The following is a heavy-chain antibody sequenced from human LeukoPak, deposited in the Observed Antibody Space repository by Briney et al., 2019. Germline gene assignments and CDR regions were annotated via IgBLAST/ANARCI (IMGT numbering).Heavy chain of an antibody. J-gene: IGHJ5*01. Sequence: PGGSLRLSCVASGFTFSSYGMHWVRQAPGKGREWVAFIRYDGSNKYYADSVKGRFTISRDNAKNTLYLQMNSLRAEDTAVFYCARARRSGGITMVRGVKDRGWFDSWGQGILVTVSS. CDR2: IRYDGSNK. CDR3: ARARRSGGITMVRGVKDRGWFDS. CDR1: GFTFSSYG. D-gene: IGHD3-10*01. V-gene: IGHV3-30*02.